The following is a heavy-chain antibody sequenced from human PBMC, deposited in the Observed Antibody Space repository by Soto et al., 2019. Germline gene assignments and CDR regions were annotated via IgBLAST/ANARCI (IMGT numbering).Heavy chain of an antibody. CDR3: ARDKQGFSYGYGSQYFYYHGLDV. Sequence: TLSLTCIVSGDSINSGDYYWSWIRQPPGKGLEWIGNIHFSGRTYYSPSLKSRVTMSTDTSKNQFSLRLTYVTSADTAVYYCARDKQGFSYGYGSQYFYYHGLDVWGQGTTVTVSS. J-gene: IGHJ6*02. V-gene: IGHV4-30-4*01. D-gene: IGHD5-18*01. CDR2: IHFSGRT. CDR1: GDSINSGDYY.